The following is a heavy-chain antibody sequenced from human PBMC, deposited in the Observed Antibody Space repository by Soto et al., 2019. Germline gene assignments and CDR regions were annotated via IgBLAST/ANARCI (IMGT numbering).Heavy chain of an antibody. CDR2: IYYSGST. D-gene: IGHD3-10*01. Sequence: SETLSVTCTVAGGYIISYCWSWIRQPPGKGLEWIGYIYYSGSTNYNPSLKSRVTISVDTSKNQFSLKLNSMTAADTAVYYCARHNYGSGSTYFDYWGQGTLVTVSS. CDR3: ARHNYGSGSTYFDY. CDR1: GGYIISYC. J-gene: IGHJ4*02. V-gene: IGHV4-59*08.